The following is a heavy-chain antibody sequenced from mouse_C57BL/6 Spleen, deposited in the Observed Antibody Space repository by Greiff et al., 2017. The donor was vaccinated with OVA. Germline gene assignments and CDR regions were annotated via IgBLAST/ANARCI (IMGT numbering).Heavy chain of an antibody. V-gene: IGHV1-82*01. J-gene: IGHJ4*01. Sequence: QVQLQQSGPELVKPGASVKISCKASGYAFSSSWMNWVKQRPGKGLEWIGRIYPGDGDTNYNGKFKGKATLTADKSSSTAYMQLSSLTSEDSAVYFCARSDETYAMDYWGQGTSVTFSS. CDR1: GYAFSSSW. CDR3: ARSDETYAMDY. CDR2: IYPGDGDT.